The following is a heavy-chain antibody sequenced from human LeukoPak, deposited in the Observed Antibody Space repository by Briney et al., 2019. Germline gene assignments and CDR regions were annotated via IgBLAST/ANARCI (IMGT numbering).Heavy chain of an antibody. CDR2: IYPGDSDT. D-gene: IGHD3-9*01. V-gene: IGHV5-51*01. J-gene: IGHJ4*02. Sequence: GESLKISCQGSGYSINTYWIGWVRQMPGKGLEWMGLIYPGDSDTRYSPSFQGQVTISADKSISTAYLQWSSLKASDTAMYYCARLNDILTGPFDYWGQGTLVTVSS. CDR3: ARLNDILTGPFDY. CDR1: GYSINTYW.